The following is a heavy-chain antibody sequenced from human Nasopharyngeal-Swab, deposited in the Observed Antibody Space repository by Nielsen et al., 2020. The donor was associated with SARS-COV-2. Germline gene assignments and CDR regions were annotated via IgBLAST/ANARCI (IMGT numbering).Heavy chain of an antibody. J-gene: IGHJ4*02. D-gene: IGHD3-22*01. Sequence: GQAPGKRLEWIGSIYYSGSTYYNPSLKSRVTISVDTSKNQFSLKLSSVTAADTAVYYCARDNNYYDSSGYLFFDYWGQGTLVTVSS. V-gene: IGHV4-39*07. CDR2: IYYSGST. CDR3: ARDNNYYDSSGYLFFDY.